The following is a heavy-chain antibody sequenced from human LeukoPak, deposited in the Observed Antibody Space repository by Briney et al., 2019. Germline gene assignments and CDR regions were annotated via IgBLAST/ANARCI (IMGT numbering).Heavy chain of an antibody. V-gene: IGHV3-33*06. Sequence: PGGSLRLSCAASGFTFSSYGMHWVRQAPGKGLEWVAVIWYDGSNKYYADSVKGRFTISRDNSKNTLYLQMNSLRAEDTAVYYCAKQFTVTSLGRDYWGQGTLVTVSS. CDR3: AKQFTVTSLGRDY. CDR1: GFTFSSYG. J-gene: IGHJ4*02. CDR2: IWYDGSNK. D-gene: IGHD4-11*01.